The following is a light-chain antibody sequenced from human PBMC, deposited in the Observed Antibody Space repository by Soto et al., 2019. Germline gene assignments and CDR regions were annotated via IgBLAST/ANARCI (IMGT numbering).Light chain of an antibody. CDR1: QSVGGF. J-gene: IGKJ2*01. CDR2: DTS. V-gene: IGKV3-11*01. Sequence: EIVLTQSPATLSLSPGERATLSCRASQSVGGFLAWYQQKSGQAHRLLIYDTSKRDTGIPARFSGSGSGTDVTLTISSLEPEDFAIYHCQHRSNWPPMYTFGQETKLEIK. CDR3: QHRSNWPPMYT.